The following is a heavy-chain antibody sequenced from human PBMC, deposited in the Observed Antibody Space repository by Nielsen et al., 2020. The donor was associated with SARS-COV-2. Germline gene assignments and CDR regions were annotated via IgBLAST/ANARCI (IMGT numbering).Heavy chain of an antibody. J-gene: IGHJ3*02. CDR3: AKDIGPGSGWFIFDI. CDR2: ISSSSSTI. V-gene: IGHV3-48*04. Sequence: GGSLRLSCAASGFTFSSYSMNWVRQAPGKGLEWVSYISSSSSTIYYADSVKGRFTISRDNAKNSLYLQMNSLRAEDTALYYCAKDIGPGSGWFIFDIWGQGTMVTVSS. CDR1: GFTFSSYS. D-gene: IGHD6-19*01.